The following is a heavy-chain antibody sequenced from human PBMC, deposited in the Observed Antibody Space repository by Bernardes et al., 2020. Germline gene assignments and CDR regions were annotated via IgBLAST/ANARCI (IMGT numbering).Heavy chain of an antibody. J-gene: IGHJ6*02. Sequence: GGSLRLSCAASGFTFSSYGMHWVRQAPGKGLEWVAVISYDGSNKYYADSVKGRFTISRDNSKNTLYLQMNSLRAEDTAVYYCAKDMNDYGDYGALYYYGMDVWGQGTTVTVSS. V-gene: IGHV3-30*18. CDR1: GFTFSSYG. CDR3: AKDMNDYGDYGALYYYGMDV. D-gene: IGHD4-17*01. CDR2: ISYDGSNK.